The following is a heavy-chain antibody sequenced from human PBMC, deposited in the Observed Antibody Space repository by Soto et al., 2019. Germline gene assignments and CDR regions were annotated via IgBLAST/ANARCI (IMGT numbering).Heavy chain of an antibody. CDR3: AREKRWLQFLDY. D-gene: IGHD5-12*01. CDR1: GGSISSGGYY. Sequence: SETLSLTCTVSGGSISSGGYYLSWIRQHPGKGLEWIGYIYYSGSTYYNPSLKSRVTISVDTSKNQFSLKLSSVTAADTAVYYCAREKRWLQFLDYWGQGTLVTVSS. V-gene: IGHV4-31*03. J-gene: IGHJ4*02. CDR2: IYYSGST.